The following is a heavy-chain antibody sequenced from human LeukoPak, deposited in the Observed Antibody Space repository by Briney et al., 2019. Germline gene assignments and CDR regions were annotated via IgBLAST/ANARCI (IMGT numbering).Heavy chain of an antibody. Sequence: GGSLRLSCAASGFTFSSYSMNGVRQAPGQGLEWVSSISSSSSYIYYAASVKGRFTISRDNSTDTLYLQMSSVRVDDTDVYYCARDRGRYYDSRGFYWGYYFDSWGQGILVTVST. CDR1: GFTFSSYS. J-gene: IGHJ4*02. CDR3: ARDRGRYYDSRGFYWGYYFDS. D-gene: IGHD3-22*01. V-gene: IGHV3-21*04. CDR2: ISSSSSYI.